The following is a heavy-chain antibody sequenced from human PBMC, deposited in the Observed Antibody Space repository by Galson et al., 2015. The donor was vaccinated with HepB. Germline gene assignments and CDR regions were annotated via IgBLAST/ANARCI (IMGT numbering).Heavy chain of an antibody. J-gene: IGHJ3*02. CDR2: VSVSGGTT. V-gene: IGHV3-23*01. CDR3: AKHIFRRLPVVITVEHDAFDI. D-gene: IGHD3-22*01. Sequence: SLRLSCAASGFTFTSYAMSWVRQAPGKGLESVSAVSVSGGTTYYADSVKGRFTISRDNSKNTLYLQMNRLRAEDTAIYYCAKHIFRRLPVVITVEHDAFDIWGQGTMVTVSS. CDR1: GFTFTSYA.